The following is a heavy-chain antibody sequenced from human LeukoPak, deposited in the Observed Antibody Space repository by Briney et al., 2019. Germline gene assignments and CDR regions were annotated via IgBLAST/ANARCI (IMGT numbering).Heavy chain of an antibody. Sequence: PGESLRLSCAASGFTFDDYGMSWVRQAPGKGLEWVSGINWNGGSTGYADSVKGRFTISRDNAKNSLYLQMHSLRAEDTAVYYCARERRYSSGSYRYYFDYWGQGTLVTVSS. CDR1: GFTFDDYG. D-gene: IGHD6-25*01. CDR2: INWNGGST. J-gene: IGHJ4*02. CDR3: ARERRYSSGSYRYYFDY. V-gene: IGHV3-20*04.